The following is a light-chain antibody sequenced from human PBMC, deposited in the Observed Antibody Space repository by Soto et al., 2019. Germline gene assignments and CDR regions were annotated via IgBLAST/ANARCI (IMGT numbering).Light chain of an antibody. CDR1: STDIGSYNY. V-gene: IGLV2-14*03. CDR3: SSYGASSTL. Sequence: SVLPQPASLSGSPGQSITISCTGTSTDIGSYNYVSWYQQHPGKAPKLMIFDVSYRPSGISDRFSGSKSGNTASLTISGLQPEDEADYYCSSYGASSTLFGGGTKVNVL. J-gene: IGLJ2*01. CDR2: DVS.